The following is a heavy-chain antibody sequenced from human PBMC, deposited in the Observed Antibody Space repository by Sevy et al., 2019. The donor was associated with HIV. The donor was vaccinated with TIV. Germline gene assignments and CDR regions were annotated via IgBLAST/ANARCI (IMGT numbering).Heavy chain of an antibody. CDR2: INAGNGNT. V-gene: IGHV1-3*01. D-gene: IGHD2-2*01. J-gene: IGHJ5*02. CDR1: GYTFTSYA. CDR3: ARAGYCSSTSCYDNWFDP. Sequence: ASVKVSCKASGYTFTSYAMHWVRQAPGQRLEWMGWINAGNGNTKYSQKFQGRVTITRDTSASTAYMELSSLRSEDTAVYYCARAGYCSSTSCYDNWFDPWGQGTLVTVSP.